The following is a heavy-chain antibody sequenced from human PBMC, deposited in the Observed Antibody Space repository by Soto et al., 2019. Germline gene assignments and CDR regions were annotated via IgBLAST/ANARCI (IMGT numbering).Heavy chain of an antibody. D-gene: IGHD3-22*01. Sequence: LSITCSVSGDSNSRIGYYWNWIRQHREKGLEWIGNIYFRGNTYYSPSLETRLNISVDTSNNQFSLKLTSVTAADTTVYCCSREGGSYDGGGYLIRGSFDIWGQGTMV. J-gene: IGHJ3*02. CDR3: SREGGSYDGGGYLIRGSFDI. V-gene: IGHV4-31*03. CDR2: IYFRGNT. CDR1: GDSNSRIGYY.